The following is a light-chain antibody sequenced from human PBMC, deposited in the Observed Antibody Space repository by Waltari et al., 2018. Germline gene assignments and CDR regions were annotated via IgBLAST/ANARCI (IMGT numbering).Light chain of an antibody. CDR1: QSISSY. V-gene: IGKV1-39*01. CDR2: AAS. CDR3: QQSYSTPHT. Sequence: TYRASQSISSYLNWYQQKPGKAPKLLIYAASSLQSGVPSRFSGSGSGTDFTLTISSLQPEDFATYYCQQSYSTPHTFGPGTKVDIK. J-gene: IGKJ3*01.